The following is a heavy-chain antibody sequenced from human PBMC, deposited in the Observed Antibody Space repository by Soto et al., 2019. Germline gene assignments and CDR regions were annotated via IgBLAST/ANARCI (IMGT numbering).Heavy chain of an antibody. CDR2: INANSGDT. J-gene: IGHJ4*02. CDR1: GYTFSGHY. D-gene: IGHD6-19*01. V-gene: IGHV1-2*02. CDR3: ARGGALDGTSPPFNH. Sequence: QVQLVQSGAEVKKPGASVRVSCKASGYTFSGHYMHWIRQAPGQGPEWLGWINANSGDTDRAPKFQERLTITRDTSISTAYMELSRLRSDDTAVYYCARGGALDGTSPPFNHWGQGTLVTVSS.